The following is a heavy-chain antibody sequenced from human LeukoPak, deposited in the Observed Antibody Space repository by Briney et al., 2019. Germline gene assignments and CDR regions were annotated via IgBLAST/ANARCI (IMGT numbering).Heavy chain of an antibody. CDR1: GFTLSSNY. J-gene: IGHJ6*03. V-gene: IGHV3-53*01. D-gene: IGHD4-17*01. Sequence: GGSLRLSCAASGFTLSSNYMSWVRQAPGKGLEGVSVIYSGGSTYYADSVKGRFTISRDNSKNTLYLQMNSLRAEDTAVYYCAKTVGYGDYVFNYYYMDVWGKGTTVTVSS. CDR3: AKTVGYGDYVFNYYYMDV. CDR2: IYSGGST.